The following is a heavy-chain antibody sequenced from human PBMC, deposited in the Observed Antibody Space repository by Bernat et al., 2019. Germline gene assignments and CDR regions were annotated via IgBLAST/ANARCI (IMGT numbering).Heavy chain of an antibody. CDR2: IYYSGST. CDR3: ARERNDFWSGYYRLYGMDV. CDR1: GGSISSSSYY. V-gene: IGHV4-39*01. D-gene: IGHD3-3*01. J-gene: IGHJ6*02. Sequence: QLQLQESGPGLVKPSETLSLTCTVSGGSISSSSYYWGWIRQPPGKGLEWIGSIYYSGSTYYNPSLKCGVTISVDTAKNQFSLRLSSVTAAETAVYYCARERNDFWSGYYRLYGMDVWGQGTTVTVSS.